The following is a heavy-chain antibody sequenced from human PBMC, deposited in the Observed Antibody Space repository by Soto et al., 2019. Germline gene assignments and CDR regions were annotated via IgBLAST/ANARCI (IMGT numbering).Heavy chain of an antibody. CDR3: ARHGLGYLEHGY. J-gene: IGHJ4*02. Sequence: QLQLQESGPGLVKPSETLSLTCTVSGGSISSSSYYWGWIRQPPGKGLEWIGSIYYSGSTYYTPSLKSRVTISVDTSKNQFSLKLSSVTAADTAVYYCARHGLGYLEHGYWGQGTLVTGSS. D-gene: IGHD3-16*02. CDR2: IYYSGST. V-gene: IGHV4-39*01. CDR1: GGSISSSSYY.